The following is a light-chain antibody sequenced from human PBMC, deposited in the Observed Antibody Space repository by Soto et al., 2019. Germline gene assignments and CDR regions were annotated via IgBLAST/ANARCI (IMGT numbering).Light chain of an antibody. J-gene: IGKJ1*01. CDR3: QQYGTSPWS. CDR2: AAS. Sequence: EIVLTQSPGTLSLSPGERATLSCRASQSVASSYLAWYQQKPGQAPRLLIYAASSRATGIPDRFSGSGSGTDFTLTISRLEPVDFAVYYCQQYGTSPWSFGQGTKVVIK. CDR1: QSVASSY. V-gene: IGKV3-20*01.